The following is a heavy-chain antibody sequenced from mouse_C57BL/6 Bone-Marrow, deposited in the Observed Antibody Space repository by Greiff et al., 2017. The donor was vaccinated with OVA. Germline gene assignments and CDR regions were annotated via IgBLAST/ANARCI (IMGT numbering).Heavy chain of an antibody. V-gene: IGHV1-76*01. D-gene: IGHD2-3*01. Sequence: QVQLKQSGAELVRPGASVKLSCKASGYTFTDYYINWVKQRPGQGLEWIARIYPGSGNTYYNEKFKGKATLTAEKSSSTAYMQLSSLTSEDSAVYFCARWLLRVFDVWGTGTTVTVSS. CDR1: GYTFTDYY. J-gene: IGHJ1*03. CDR3: ARWLLRVFDV. CDR2: IYPGSGNT.